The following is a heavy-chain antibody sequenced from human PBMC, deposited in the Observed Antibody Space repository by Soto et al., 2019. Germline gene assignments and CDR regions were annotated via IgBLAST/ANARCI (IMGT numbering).Heavy chain of an antibody. J-gene: IGHJ4*02. CDR2: LIPIFGTA. V-gene: IGHV1-69*12. CDR1: GGTISSYA. CDR3: AREGRASHSSIWYV. Sequence: QVQLVQSGAEVKKPGSSVKVSCKASGGTISSYAISWVRQAPGQGLEWMEGLIPIFGTANYAQKFQGRVTITADEYTMTAYMELSSLRSEGTALYYCAREGRASHSSIWYVWGQGTLVTVSS. D-gene: IGHD6-13*01.